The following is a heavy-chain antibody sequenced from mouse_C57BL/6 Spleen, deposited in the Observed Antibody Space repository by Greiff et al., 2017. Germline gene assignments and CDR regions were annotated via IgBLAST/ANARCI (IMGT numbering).Heavy chain of an antibody. CDR3: ARHGAYYFDY. Sequence: EVQLVESGGGLVKPGGSLKLSCAASGFTFSSYTMSWVRQTPEKRLEWVATISGGGGNTYYPDSVKGRFTISRDNAKNTLYLQMSSLRSEDTALYYCARHGAYYFDYWGQGTTLTVSS. J-gene: IGHJ2*01. CDR1: GFTFSSYT. V-gene: IGHV5-9*01. CDR2: ISGGGGNT.